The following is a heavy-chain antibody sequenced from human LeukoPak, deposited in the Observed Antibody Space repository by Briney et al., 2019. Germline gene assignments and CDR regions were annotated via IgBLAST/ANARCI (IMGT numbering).Heavy chain of an antibody. V-gene: IGHV3-23*01. CDR2: ISGSGGST. Sequence: GGSLRLSCAASGFTFSSYAMSWVRQAPGKGLEWVSAISGSGGSTYYADSVKGRFTISRDNSKNTLYLQMNSLRAEDTAVYYCARGAHYYDSSGPDYWGQGTLVTVSS. D-gene: IGHD3-22*01. CDR1: GFTFSSYA. CDR3: ARGAHYYDSSGPDY. J-gene: IGHJ4*02.